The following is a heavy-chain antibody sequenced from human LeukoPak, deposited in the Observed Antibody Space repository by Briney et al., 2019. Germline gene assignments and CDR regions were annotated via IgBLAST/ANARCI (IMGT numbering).Heavy chain of an antibody. D-gene: IGHD6-19*01. CDR3: AKDNAAGIAVAEFDY. V-gene: IGHV3-23*01. CDR2: ISGSGGST. Sequence: GGSLRLSCAASGFTFSSYAMRWVRQAPGKGLEWVSAISGSGGSTYYADSVKGRFTISRDNSKNTLYLQMNSLRAEDTAVYYCAKDNAAGIAVAEFDYWGQGTLVTVSS. J-gene: IGHJ4*02. CDR1: GFTFSSYA.